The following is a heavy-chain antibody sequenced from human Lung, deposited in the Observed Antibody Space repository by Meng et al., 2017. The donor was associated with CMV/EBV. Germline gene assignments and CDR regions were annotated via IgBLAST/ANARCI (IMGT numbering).Heavy chain of an antibody. CDR2: ISSSGDII. J-gene: IGHJ6*02. CDR3: ARCKIYDFSVYGMDV. CDR1: GFTFSDYY. V-gene: IGHV3-11*04. Sequence: SCAASGFTFSDYYMTWVRRAPGKGLEWISYISSSGDIILYADSVKGRFTISRDNAEKSLYLQMNSLRAEDTALYFCARCKIYDFSVYGMDVWGQGTTVTVSS. D-gene: IGHD3-3*01.